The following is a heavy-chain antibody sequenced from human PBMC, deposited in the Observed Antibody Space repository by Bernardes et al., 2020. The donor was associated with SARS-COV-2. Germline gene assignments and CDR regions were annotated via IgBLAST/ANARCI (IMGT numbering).Heavy chain of an antibody. CDR2: IYYSGST. Sequence: SETLSLTCTVSGGSISSGDYYWSWLLQPPGKGLEWIGYIYYSGSTYYNPSLKSRVTISVDTSKNQFSLKLSSVTAADTAVYYCARDGSGMDVWGQGTTVTVSS. D-gene: IGHD1-26*01. V-gene: IGHV4-30-4*01. CDR1: GGSISSGDYY. J-gene: IGHJ6*02. CDR3: ARDGSGMDV.